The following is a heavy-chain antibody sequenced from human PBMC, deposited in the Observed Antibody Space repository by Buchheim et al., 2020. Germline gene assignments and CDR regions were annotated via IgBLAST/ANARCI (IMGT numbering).Heavy chain of an antibody. CDR1: GYTFTSYY. J-gene: IGHJ6*02. CDR2: INPSGGST. CDR3: ARGEGLRYFDWLSASPHYYYYYGMDV. Sequence: QVQLVQSGAEVKKPGASVKVSCKASGYTFTSYYMHWVRQAPGQGLEWMGIINPSGGSTSYAQKFQGRVTMTRDTSTSTVYMELSSLRSEDTAVYYCARGEGLRYFDWLSASPHYYYYYGMDVWGQGIT. V-gene: IGHV1-46*03. D-gene: IGHD3-9*01.